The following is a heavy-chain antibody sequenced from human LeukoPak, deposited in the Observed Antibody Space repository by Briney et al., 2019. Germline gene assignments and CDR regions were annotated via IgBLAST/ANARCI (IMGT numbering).Heavy chain of an antibody. CDR2: ISSSGSII. Sequence: GGSLRLSCAASGFRFSSYEMNWVRQAPGKGLEWVPHISSSGSIIFYADSVKGRFTISRDNAKNSLYLQMNSLRAEDTSVYYCAESPSSAFYNRDVGGKGPTVTVSS. J-gene: IGHJ6*03. V-gene: IGHV3-48*03. D-gene: IGHD2/OR15-2a*01. CDR1: GFRFSSYE. CDR3: AESPSSAFYNRDV.